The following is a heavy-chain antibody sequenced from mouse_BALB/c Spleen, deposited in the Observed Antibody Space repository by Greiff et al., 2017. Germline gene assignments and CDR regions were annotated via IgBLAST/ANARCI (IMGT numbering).Heavy chain of an antibody. V-gene: IGHV1S137*01. CDR2: ISTYYGDA. CDR1: GYTFTDYA. D-gene: IGHD2-1*01. Sequence: VKLQQSGAELVRPGVSVKISCKGSGYTFTDYAMHWVKQSHAKSLEWIGVISTYYGDASYNQKFKGKATMTVDKSSSTAYMELARLTSEDSAIYYCARADGNYVDAMDYWGQGTSVTVSS. CDR3: ARADGNYVDAMDY. J-gene: IGHJ4*01.